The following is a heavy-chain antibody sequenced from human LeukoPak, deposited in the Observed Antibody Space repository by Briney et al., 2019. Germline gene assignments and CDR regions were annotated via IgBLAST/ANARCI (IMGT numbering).Heavy chain of an antibody. J-gene: IGHJ4*02. CDR3: AKDGDTAMATGSFDY. Sequence: GGSLRLSCAASGFTFSSYAMSWVRQAPGKGLEWVSAISGSGGSSYYADSVKGRFTISRDNSKNTLYLQMNSLRAEDTAVYYCAKDGDTAMATGSFDYWGQGTLVTVSS. CDR1: GFTFSSYA. D-gene: IGHD5-18*01. CDR2: ISGSGGSS. V-gene: IGHV3-23*01.